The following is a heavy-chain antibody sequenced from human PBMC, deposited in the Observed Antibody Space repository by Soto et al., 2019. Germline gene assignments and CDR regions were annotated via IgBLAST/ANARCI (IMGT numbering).Heavy chain of an antibody. Sequence: QVQLVESGGGVVQPGRSLRLSCAASGFTFSSYGMHWVRQAPGKGLEWVAGIWYDGSNKYYADSVKGRFTISRDNSKNTLYLQMNSLRAEDTAVYYCARGGSSEYYYYGMDVWGQGTTVTVSS. V-gene: IGHV3-33*01. CDR3: ARGGSSEYYYYGMDV. D-gene: IGHD6-6*01. CDR2: IWYDGSNK. J-gene: IGHJ6*02. CDR1: GFTFSSYG.